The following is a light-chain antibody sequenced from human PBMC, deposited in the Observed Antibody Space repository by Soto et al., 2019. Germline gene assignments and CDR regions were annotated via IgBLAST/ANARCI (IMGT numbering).Light chain of an antibody. CDR3: QQRSNWPFGT. V-gene: IGKV3-11*01. CDR1: QSVSSY. CDR2: DAS. J-gene: IGKJ1*01. Sequence: EIVLTQSPATLSLSPGERATLSCRASQSVSSYLAWYQQKPGQAPRLLIYDASNRATGIPARFSGSGSGTDFTLTISSLEPEDFAVYYCQQRSNWPFGTFGQGTKAEIK.